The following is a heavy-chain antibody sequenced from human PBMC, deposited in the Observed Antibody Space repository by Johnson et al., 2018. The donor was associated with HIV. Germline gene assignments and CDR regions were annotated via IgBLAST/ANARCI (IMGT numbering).Heavy chain of an antibody. J-gene: IGHJ3*02. CDR2: ISYDGSNK. D-gene: IGHD1-1*01. CDR3: ARGMGLQLWNALDI. Sequence: QVQLVESGGGVVQPGRSLRLSCAASGFTFSSYAMHWVRQAPGKGLEWVAVISYDGSNKYYADSVKAPFTISRDNSKNTLYLQMNSLGTDDTAVYYCARGMGLQLWNALDIWGQGTMVTVSS. CDR1: GFTFSSYA. V-gene: IGHV3-30*04.